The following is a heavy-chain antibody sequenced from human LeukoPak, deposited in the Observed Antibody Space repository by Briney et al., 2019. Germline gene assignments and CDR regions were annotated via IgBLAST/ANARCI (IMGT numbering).Heavy chain of an antibody. CDR2: IYPGDSDT. J-gene: IGHJ4*02. CDR3: ARQRYCSSTACKYYFDY. V-gene: IGHV5-51*01. Sequence: GESLKISCKGSGYSFTSYWIGWVRQMPGKVLEWMGIIYPGDSDTRYSPSFQGQVTISADKSISTAYLQWSSLKASDTAMYYCARQRYCSSTACKYYFDYWGQGTLVTVSS. D-gene: IGHD2-2*01. CDR1: GYSFTSYW.